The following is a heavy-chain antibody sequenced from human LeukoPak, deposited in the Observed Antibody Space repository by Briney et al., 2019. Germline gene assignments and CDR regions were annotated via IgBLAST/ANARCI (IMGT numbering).Heavy chain of an antibody. V-gene: IGHV1-2*02. D-gene: IGHD3-10*01. J-gene: IGHJ4*02. CDR3: AKITMVRGVIIRFYYFDY. CDR2: INPNSGGT. CDR1: GYTFTSYA. Sequence: GASVKVSCKASGYTFTSYAISWVRQAPGQGLEWMGWINPNSGGTNYAQKFQGRVTMTRDTSISTAYMELSRLRSDDTAVYYCAKITMVRGVIIRFYYFDYWGQGTLVTVSS.